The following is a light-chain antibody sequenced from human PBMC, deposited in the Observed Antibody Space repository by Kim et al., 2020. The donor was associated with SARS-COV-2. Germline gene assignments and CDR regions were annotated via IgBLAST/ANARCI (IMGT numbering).Light chain of an antibody. V-gene: IGKV1-5*01. CDR1: ESISSW. CDR3: QQYNTYPRALT. Sequence: VGDRVTITCRASESISSWVAWYQQKPGKAPKLLIYDASSLEGGVPSRFSGGGSGTEFTLTISSLQPDDFATYYCQQYNTYPRALTFGGGTKVDIK. CDR2: DAS. J-gene: IGKJ4*01.